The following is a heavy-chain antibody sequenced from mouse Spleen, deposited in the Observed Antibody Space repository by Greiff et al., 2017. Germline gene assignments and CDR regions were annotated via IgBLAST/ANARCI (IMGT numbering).Heavy chain of an antibody. CDR3: ARHGGYYRYYFDY. J-gene: IGHJ2*01. CDR1: GFTFSSYA. V-gene: IGHV5-9-3*01. CDR2: ISSGGSYT. D-gene: IGHD2-14*01. Sequence: EVQGVESGGGLVKPGGSLKLSCAASGFTFSSYAMSWVRQTPEKRLEWVATISSGGSYTYYPDSVKGRFTISRDNAKNTLYLQMSSLRSEDTAMYYCARHGGYYRYYFDYWGQGTTLTVSS.